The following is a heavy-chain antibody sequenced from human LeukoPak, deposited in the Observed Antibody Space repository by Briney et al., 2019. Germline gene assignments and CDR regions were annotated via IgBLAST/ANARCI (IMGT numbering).Heavy chain of an antibody. Sequence: PSETLSLTCTVSGGSISSSSYYWGWIRQPPGKGLEWIGSIYYSGSTYYNPSLKSRVTISVDTSKNQFSLKLSSVTAADTAVYYCARGRYSYGYFGWYFDLWGRGTLVTVSS. D-gene: IGHD5-18*01. V-gene: IGHV4-39*01. J-gene: IGHJ2*01. CDR3: ARGRYSYGYFGWYFDL. CDR2: IYYSGST. CDR1: GGSISSSSYY.